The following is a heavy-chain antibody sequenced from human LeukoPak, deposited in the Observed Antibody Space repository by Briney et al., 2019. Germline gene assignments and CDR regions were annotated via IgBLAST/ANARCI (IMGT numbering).Heavy chain of an antibody. CDR3: ARQSSGCYDY. D-gene: IGHD3-22*01. V-gene: IGHV4-59*08. Sequence: PSETLSLTCTVSGGSISSDYWSWIRQPPGKGLEWIGYIHYSGSTNYNPSLKSRVTISIDTSKHQSSLKLSSVTAADTAVYYCARQSSGCYDYWGQGTLVTVSS. CDR2: IHYSGST. J-gene: IGHJ4*02. CDR1: GGSISSDY.